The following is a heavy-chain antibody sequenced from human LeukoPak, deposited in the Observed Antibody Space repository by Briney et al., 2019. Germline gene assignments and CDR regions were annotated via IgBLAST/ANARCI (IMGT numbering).Heavy chain of an antibody. CDR2: ISYDGSNK. V-gene: IGHV3-30*18. D-gene: IGHD6-13*01. CDR1: GFTFSSYG. J-gene: IGHJ4*02. CDR3: AKDSSSWYVSLADY. Sequence: GSSLRLSCAASGFTFSSYGMHWVRQAPGKGLEWVALISYDGSNKYYADSVKGRLSISRDNSKNTLYLQMNSLRAEDTAVYYCAKDSSSWYVSLADYCGQGTLVTVSS.